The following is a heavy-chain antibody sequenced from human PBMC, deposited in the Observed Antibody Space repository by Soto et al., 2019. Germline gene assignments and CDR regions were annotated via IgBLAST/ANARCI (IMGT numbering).Heavy chain of an antibody. D-gene: IGHD3-3*01. V-gene: IGHV3-30-3*01. CDR2: ISYDGSNK. J-gene: IGHJ5*02. CDR3: ARETRPRKYYDFWSGYYTGDWFDP. Sequence: PGGSLRLSCAASGFTFGSYAMHWVRQAPGKGLEWVAVISYDGSNKYYADSVKGRFTISRDNSKNTLYLQMNSLRAEDTAVYYCARETRPRKYYDFWSGYYTGDWFDPWGQGTLVTVSS. CDR1: GFTFGSYA.